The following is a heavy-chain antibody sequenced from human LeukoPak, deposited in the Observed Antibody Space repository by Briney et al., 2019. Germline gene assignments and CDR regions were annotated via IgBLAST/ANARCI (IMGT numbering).Heavy chain of an antibody. D-gene: IGHD3-10*01. Sequence: GGSLRLSCAASGFTFDDYAMHWVRQAPGKGLEWVSGISWNSGSIGYADSVKGRFTISRDNAKNSLYLQMNSLRAEDTALYYCAKDMGHGSGSYYAFDIWGQGTMVTVSS. CDR1: GFTFDDYA. V-gene: IGHV3-9*01. J-gene: IGHJ3*02. CDR3: AKDMGHGSGSYYAFDI. CDR2: ISWNSGSI.